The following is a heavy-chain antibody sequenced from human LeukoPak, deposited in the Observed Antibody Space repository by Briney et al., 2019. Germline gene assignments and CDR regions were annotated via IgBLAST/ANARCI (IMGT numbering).Heavy chain of an antibody. CDR1: GNTFTNYY. J-gene: IGHJ4*02. CDR3: ARSRAYLGYCSGGSCSSFDY. V-gene: IGHV1-2*02. CDR2: INPNSGGT. D-gene: IGHD2-15*01. Sequence: ASVKVSCKASGNTFTNYYMHWVRQAPGQGLEWMGWINPNSGGTNYAQKFQGRVTMTRDTSISTAYMELSRLRSDDTAVYYCARSRAYLGYCSGGSCSSFDYWGQGTLVTVSS.